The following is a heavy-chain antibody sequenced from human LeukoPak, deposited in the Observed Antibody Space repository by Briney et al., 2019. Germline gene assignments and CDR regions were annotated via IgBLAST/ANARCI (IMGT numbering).Heavy chain of an antibody. CDR1: GYTFTSYD. CDR2: MNPNSGNT. Sequence: ASVKVSCKASGYTFTSYDINWVRQPTGQGLEWMGWMNPNSGNTGHTQKFQGRVTITRNTSISTAYMELSSLRSEDTAVYYCARAAGIRPGYIDYWGQGTLVTVSS. V-gene: IGHV1-8*01. J-gene: IGHJ4*02. CDR3: ARAAGIRPGYIDY.